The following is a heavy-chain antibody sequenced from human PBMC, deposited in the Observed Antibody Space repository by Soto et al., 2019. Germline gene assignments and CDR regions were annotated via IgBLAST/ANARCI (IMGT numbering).Heavy chain of an antibody. CDR2: IYATGTT. CDR1: GASISGFY. D-gene: IGHD1-1*01. CDR3: VRDGTKTLRDWFDP. Sequence: SETLSLTCTVSGASISGFYWSWVRKSAGKGPEWIGRIYATGTTDYNPPLKSRVMMSVDTSKKQFSLKLRSVTAADTAVYYCVRDGTKTLRDWFDPWGQGISVTVSS. J-gene: IGHJ5*02. V-gene: IGHV4-4*07.